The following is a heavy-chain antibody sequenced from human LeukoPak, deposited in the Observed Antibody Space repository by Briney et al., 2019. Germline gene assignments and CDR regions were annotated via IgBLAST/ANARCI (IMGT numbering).Heavy chain of an antibody. CDR3: ARSRGNLYFQH. Sequence: LETLSLTCTVSGDSISSYYWSWIRQSPEKGLEWIGYIHYTGSTYYNPSLRSRVTISVDTSKNQFSLRLISVTAADTAMYYCARSRGNLYFQHWGQGTLVTVSS. CDR2: IHYTGST. CDR1: GDSISSYY. V-gene: IGHV4-59*01. J-gene: IGHJ1*01. D-gene: IGHD6-25*01.